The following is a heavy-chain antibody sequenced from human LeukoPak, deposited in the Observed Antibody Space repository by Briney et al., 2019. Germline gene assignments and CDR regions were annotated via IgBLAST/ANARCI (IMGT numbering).Heavy chain of an antibody. D-gene: IGHD5-12*01. J-gene: IGHJ2*01. Sequence: GGSLRLSCAGSGFSFSSYGMHWVRQAPGKGLEWVSAIGTAGDTYYPGSVKGRFTISRENAKNSLYLQMNSLRAGDTAVYYCARVRKYSGYYSWYFDLWGRGTLVTVSS. CDR2: IGTAGDT. CDR1: GFSFSSYG. V-gene: IGHV3-13*01. CDR3: ARVRKYSGYYSWYFDL.